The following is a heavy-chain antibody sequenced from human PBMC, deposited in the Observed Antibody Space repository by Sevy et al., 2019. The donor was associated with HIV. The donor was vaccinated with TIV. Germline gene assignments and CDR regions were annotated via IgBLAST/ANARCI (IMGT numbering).Heavy chain of an antibody. V-gene: IGHV4-39*01. D-gene: IGHD2-15*01. J-gene: IGHJ4*02. Sequence: SETLSLTCTVSGGSISSSSYYWGWIRQPPGKGLEWIGSIYYSGSTYYNPSLKSRVTISVDKSKNQLSLKLSSVTAADTAVYYCASGTSYCSGGSCSSDYFDYWGQGTLVTVSS. CDR3: ASGTSYCSGGSCSSDYFDY. CDR1: GGSISSSSYY. CDR2: IYYSGST.